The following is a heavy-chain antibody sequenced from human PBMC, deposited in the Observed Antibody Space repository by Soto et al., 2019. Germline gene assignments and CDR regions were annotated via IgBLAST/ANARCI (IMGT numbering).Heavy chain of an antibody. D-gene: IGHD4-4*01. Sequence: QVQMVQSGGEVKKPGASVKVSCKTSGYTFTNHGVSWVRQAPGQGLEWMGWISAYNGDTDFAQKFQDRVAMTIDTSTSTVFMELRSLRSDDTAVYYRARDLDYSTSICVYWGQGTPVTVSS. V-gene: IGHV1-18*04. J-gene: IGHJ4*02. CDR1: GYTFTNHG. CDR2: ISAYNGDT. CDR3: ARDLDYSTSICVY.